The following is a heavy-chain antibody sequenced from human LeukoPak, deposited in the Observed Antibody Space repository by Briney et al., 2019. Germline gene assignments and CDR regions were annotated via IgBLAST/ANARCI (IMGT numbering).Heavy chain of an antibody. Sequence: ASVKVSCKASGYTFTSYAMHWVRQAPGQRLEWMGWINAGNGNTKYSQKFQGRVTITRDTSASTAYMELSSLRSGDTAVYYCARDLTYYYGSGSLTGGDYWGQGTLVTVSS. CDR2: INAGNGNT. CDR1: GYTFTSYA. CDR3: ARDLTYYYGSGSLTGGDY. J-gene: IGHJ4*02. V-gene: IGHV1-3*01. D-gene: IGHD3-10*01.